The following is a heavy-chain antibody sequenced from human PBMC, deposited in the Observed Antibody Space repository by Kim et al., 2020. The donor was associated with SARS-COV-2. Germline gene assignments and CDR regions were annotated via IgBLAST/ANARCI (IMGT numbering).Heavy chain of an antibody. D-gene: IGHD6-19*01. Sequence: GGSLRLSCAASGFTFNNYAMSWVRQAPGKGLEWVSGIRDSGGSTKYADSVKGRFSISRDNSKNTLYLQMDSLRDEDTAVYYCAKVTSGCGGWFEYLQPWGQGTLVTVSS. CDR3: AKVTSGCGGWFEYLQP. CDR1: GFTFNNYA. J-gene: IGHJ1*01. CDR2: IRDSGGST. V-gene: IGHV3-23*01.